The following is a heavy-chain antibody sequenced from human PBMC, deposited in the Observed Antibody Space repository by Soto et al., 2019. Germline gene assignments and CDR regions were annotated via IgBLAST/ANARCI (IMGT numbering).Heavy chain of an antibody. CDR3: ARGSGTDTGDALDI. J-gene: IGHJ3*02. CDR2: ISGTGTFI. D-gene: IGHD2-21*02. Sequence: EVQLVESGGGLVKPGGPLRLSCAASGCTFTRHSMNWVRQAPGKGLEWVSCISGTGTFIYYSDSVKGRFTISRDDAKTSLYLQMNSLTAEDTAVYYCARGSGTDTGDALDIWGPGTMVTVS. CDR1: GCTFTRHS. V-gene: IGHV3-21*06.